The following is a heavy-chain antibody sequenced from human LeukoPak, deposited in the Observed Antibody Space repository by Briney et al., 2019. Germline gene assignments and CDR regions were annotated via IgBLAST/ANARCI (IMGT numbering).Heavy chain of an antibody. CDR2: IYYSGST. V-gene: IGHV4-39*01. Sequence: SETLSLTCTVPGGSISSYYWSWIRQPPGKGLEWIGSIYYSGSTYYNPSLKSRVTISVDTSKNQFSLKLSSVTAADTAVYYCARHHDLWGQGTLVTVSS. CDR3: ARHHDL. CDR1: GGSISSYY. D-gene: IGHD3-3*01. J-gene: IGHJ4*02.